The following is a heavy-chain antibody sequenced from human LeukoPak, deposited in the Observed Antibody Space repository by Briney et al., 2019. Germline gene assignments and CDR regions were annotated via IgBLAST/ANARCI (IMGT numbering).Heavy chain of an antibody. V-gene: IGHV4-30-4*01. D-gene: IGHD6-19*01. Sequence: SQTLSLTCTVSGGSISSGDYYWSWIRQPPGKGLEWIGYIYYSGSTYYNPSLKSRVTISVDTSKNQFSLKLSSVTAADTAVYYCARAYSSDYHGIAYWGLGTLVTVSS. CDR2: IYYSGST. CDR1: GGSISSGDYY. CDR3: ARAYSSDYHGIAY. J-gene: IGHJ4*02.